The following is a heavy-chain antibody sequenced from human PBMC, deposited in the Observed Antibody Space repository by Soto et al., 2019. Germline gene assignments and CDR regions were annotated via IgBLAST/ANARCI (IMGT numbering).Heavy chain of an antibody. D-gene: IGHD2-2*01. Sequence: PGEAPKSRGSGIGNTFISVLVGSVRQIPGKGLEWVVKIDPRDSYVNYSPSFQGHVTIAVDKSISTAYLRWGSLKASDTAMYYCARLFCSTTTCDSSCAPWGQGTLVTVSS. J-gene: IGHJ5*02. CDR3: ARLFCSTTTCDSSCAP. CDR1: GNTFISVL. V-gene: IGHV5-10-1*01. CDR2: IDPRDSYV.